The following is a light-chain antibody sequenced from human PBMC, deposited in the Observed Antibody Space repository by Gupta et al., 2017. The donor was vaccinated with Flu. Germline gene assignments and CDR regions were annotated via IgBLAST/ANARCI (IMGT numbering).Light chain of an antibody. J-gene: IGKJ1*01. CDR1: QSISSW. CDR2: KAS. CDR3: QQYNSYSPWT. V-gene: IGKV1-5*03. Sequence: DIQMTQSPSTLSASVGDRVTITCRASQSISSWLAWYQQKPGKAPKLLIYKASSLESGVPSRFSGSGSGKEFTLTISSRQPDEFATYYCQQYNSYSPWTFGQGTKVEIK.